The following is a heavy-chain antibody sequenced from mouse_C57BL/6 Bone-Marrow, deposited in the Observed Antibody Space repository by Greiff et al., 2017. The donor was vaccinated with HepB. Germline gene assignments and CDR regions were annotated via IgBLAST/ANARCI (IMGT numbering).Heavy chain of an antibody. CDR2: FYPGSGSI. CDR1: GYTFTEYT. Sequence: VQRVESGAELVKPGASVKLSCKASGYTFTEYTIHWVKQRSGQGLEWIGWFYPGSGSIKYNEKFKDKATLTADKSSSTVYMELSRLTSEDSAVYFCARHEDPSYYGSSPFAYWGQGTLVTVSA. J-gene: IGHJ3*01. D-gene: IGHD1-1*01. CDR3: ARHEDPSYYGSSPFAY. V-gene: IGHV1-62-2*01.